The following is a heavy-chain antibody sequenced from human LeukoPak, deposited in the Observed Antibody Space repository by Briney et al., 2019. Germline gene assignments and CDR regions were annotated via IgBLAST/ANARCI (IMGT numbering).Heavy chain of an antibody. CDR1: GFTFNTCA. CDR3: AKGVFGVNRAFDY. Sequence: GGSLRLSCEASGFTFNTCAMSWVRQAPGKGLEWVSAISESGSGTYHADSVKGRFTISRDNSKNTLYLQMNRLRVDDTALYYCAKGVFGVNRAFDYWGQGTLVTVSS. V-gene: IGHV3-23*01. D-gene: IGHD3-3*01. J-gene: IGHJ4*02. CDR2: ISESGSGT.